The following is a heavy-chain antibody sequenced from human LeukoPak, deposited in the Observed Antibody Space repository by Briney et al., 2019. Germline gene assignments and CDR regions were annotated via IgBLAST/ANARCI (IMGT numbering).Heavy chain of an antibody. CDR1: GFTFSNYY. CDR2: INQDGSEK. Sequence: GGSLRLSCAASGFTFSNYYMSWVRQAPGKGLEWVANINQDGSEKNYVDSVKGRFTISRDNDKNSLYLQMNSLRAEDTAVYYCTRDPEVPMDVWGQGTTVTVSS. J-gene: IGHJ6*02. CDR3: TRDPEVPMDV. V-gene: IGHV3-7*01.